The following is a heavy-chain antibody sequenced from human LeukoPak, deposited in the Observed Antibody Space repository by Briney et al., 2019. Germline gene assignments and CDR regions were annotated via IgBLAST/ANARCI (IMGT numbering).Heavy chain of an antibody. Sequence: ASVKVSCKASGYTFTSYDINWVRQATGQGLEWMGWMNPNSGNTGYAQKFQGRVTITRNTSISTAYMELSSLRSEDTAVYYCALLLWFGDRKAYWGQGTLVTVSS. CDR2: MNPNSGNT. D-gene: IGHD3-10*01. V-gene: IGHV1-8*03. J-gene: IGHJ4*02. CDR3: ALLLWFGDRKAY. CDR1: GYTFTSYD.